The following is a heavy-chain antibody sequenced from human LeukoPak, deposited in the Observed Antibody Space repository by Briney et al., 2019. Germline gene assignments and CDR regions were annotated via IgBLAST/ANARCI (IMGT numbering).Heavy chain of an antibody. J-gene: IGHJ4*02. CDR1: GGSISNYY. V-gene: IGHV4-59*01. CDR3: ATVRGYSGFALLH. CDR2: IYYSGIT. D-gene: IGHD5-12*01. Sequence: PSETLSLTCTVSGGSISNYYWSWIRQPPGKGLEWIGYIYYSGITNYNPSLKSRVTISVDTSKNQFSLKLSSVTTADTATYYCATVRGYSGFALLHWGQGTLVTVSS.